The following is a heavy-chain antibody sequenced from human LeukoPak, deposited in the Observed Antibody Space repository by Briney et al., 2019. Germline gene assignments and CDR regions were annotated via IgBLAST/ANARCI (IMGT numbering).Heavy chain of an antibody. D-gene: IGHD3-22*01. Sequence: SETLSLTCTVSGDSINTYYWSWIRQPPGKGLEWIGSIYHSGSTYYSPSLKSRVTISVDTSRNQFSLNLTSVTAADTAMYYCAREQWAYRSYYASSGYHDYWGQGTLVTVSS. CDR2: IYHSGST. CDR3: AREQWAYRSYYASSGYHDY. CDR1: GDSINTYY. J-gene: IGHJ4*02. V-gene: IGHV4-38-2*02.